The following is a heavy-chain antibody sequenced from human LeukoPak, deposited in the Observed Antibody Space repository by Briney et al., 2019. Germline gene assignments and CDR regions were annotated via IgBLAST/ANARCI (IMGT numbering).Heavy chain of an antibody. Sequence: SVKVSCKASAGTFSSYAISWVRQAPGQGLEWMGGIIPIFGTANYAQKFQGRVTITADESTSTAYMELSSLRSEDTAVYYCATKRMYSNFDYYYYYMDVWGKGTTVTVSS. V-gene: IGHV1-69*01. CDR2: IIPIFGTA. CDR3: ATKRMYSNFDYYYYYMDV. CDR1: AGTFSSYA. D-gene: IGHD4-11*01. J-gene: IGHJ6*03.